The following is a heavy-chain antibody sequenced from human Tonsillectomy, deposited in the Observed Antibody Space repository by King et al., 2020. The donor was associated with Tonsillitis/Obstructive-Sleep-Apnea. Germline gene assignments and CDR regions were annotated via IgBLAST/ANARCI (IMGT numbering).Heavy chain of an antibody. D-gene: IGHD1-26*01. CDR1: GFTFSSYG. V-gene: IGHV3-33*01. Sequence: VQLVESGGGVVQPGRSLRLSCAASGFTFSSYGMHWVRQAPGKGLEWVAVIWYDGSNKYYADSVKGRFTISRDNSKNTLYLQMNSLRAEDTAVYYCARGSWDSGYFDYWGQGTLVTVSS. J-gene: IGHJ4*02. CDR3: ARGSWDSGYFDY. CDR2: IWYDGSNK.